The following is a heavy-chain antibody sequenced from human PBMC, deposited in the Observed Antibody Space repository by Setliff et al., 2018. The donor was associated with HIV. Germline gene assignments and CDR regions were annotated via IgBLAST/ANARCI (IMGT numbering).Heavy chain of an antibody. J-gene: IGHJ4*02. CDR3: ARDVSWRVRTYIDY. D-gene: IGHD3-3*01. CDR1: GFTFSSYE. Sequence: PGGSLRLSCAASGFTFSSYEMNWVRQAPGKGLEWVSYISGSGSAMYYADSVEGRFTIPRDNAKNSLYLQMNSLRAEDTAVYYCARDVSWRVRTYIDYWGQGALVTVSS. V-gene: IGHV3-48*03. CDR2: ISGSGSAM.